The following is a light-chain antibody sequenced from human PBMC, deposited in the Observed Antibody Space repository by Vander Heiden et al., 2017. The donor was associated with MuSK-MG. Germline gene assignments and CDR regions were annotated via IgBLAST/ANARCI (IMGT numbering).Light chain of an antibody. Sequence: QSALTQPASVSGSPGQSITISCTGSSNDIGAYNYVSWYQQHRGKAPKLIIFDVSNRPSRVSNRFSGSKSGNTASLTISGLQPEDEAVYYCSSYATTSPCVFGGGTKVTFL. CDR3: SSYATTSPCV. J-gene: IGLJ2*01. CDR2: DVS. V-gene: IGLV2-14*03. CDR1: SNDIGAYNY.